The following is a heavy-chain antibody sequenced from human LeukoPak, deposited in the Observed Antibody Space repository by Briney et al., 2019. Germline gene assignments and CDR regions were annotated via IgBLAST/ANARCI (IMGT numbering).Heavy chain of an antibody. J-gene: IGHJ4*02. CDR3: ARENTGSYREFDY. CDR1: GGSISSYY. V-gene: IGHV4-4*07. Sequence: ETLSLTCTVSGGSISSYYWSWIRQPAGKGLEWIGRIYTGGSTNYNPSLKSRVTMSVDSSNNQFSLKLSSVTAADTAVYYCARENTGSYREFDYWGQGTLVTVSS. D-gene: IGHD1-26*01. CDR2: IYTGGST.